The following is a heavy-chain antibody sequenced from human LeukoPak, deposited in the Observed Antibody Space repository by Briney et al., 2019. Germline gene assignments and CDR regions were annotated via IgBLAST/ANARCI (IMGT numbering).Heavy chain of an antibody. CDR1: GFTISSYS. Sequence: PGGSLRLSCAASGFTISSYSMNWVRQAPGKGLEWVSSISSSSSYIYYADSVKGRFTISRDNAKNSLYLQMNSLRAEDTAVYYCARGAKYYYDSSGYYLYYFDYWGQGTLVTVSS. D-gene: IGHD3-22*01. V-gene: IGHV3-21*01. CDR3: ARGAKYYYDSSGYYLYYFDY. CDR2: ISSSSSYI. J-gene: IGHJ4*02.